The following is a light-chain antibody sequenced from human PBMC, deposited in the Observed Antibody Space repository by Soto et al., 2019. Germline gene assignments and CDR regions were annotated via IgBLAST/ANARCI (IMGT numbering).Light chain of an antibody. CDR2: DVN. V-gene: IGLV2-11*01. CDR3: CSYAGEYKYV. Sequence: QSVLTQPRSVSGSPGQSVTISCTGSSSDAGAYNFASWYQQHPGAAPKLLIHDVNKRPPGVPDRFSASKSGNTASLTISGLQAEDEADYYCCSYAGEYKYVFGSGTKLTVL. CDR1: SSDAGAYNF. J-gene: IGLJ1*01.